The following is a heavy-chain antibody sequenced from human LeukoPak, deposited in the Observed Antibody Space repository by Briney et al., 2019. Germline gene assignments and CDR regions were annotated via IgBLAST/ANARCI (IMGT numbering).Heavy chain of an antibody. V-gene: IGHV3-20*01. D-gene: IGHD1-26*01. CDR2: INWNGGST. Sequence: GGSLRLSCAASGFTLDDYGMSWVRQAPGKGLEWVSGINWNGGSTGYADSVKGRFTISRDNAKNSLYLQMNSLRAEDTALYHCARVGEPWAKYYYYMDVWGKGTTVTISS. CDR3: ARVGEPWAKYYYYMDV. J-gene: IGHJ6*03. CDR1: GFTLDDYG.